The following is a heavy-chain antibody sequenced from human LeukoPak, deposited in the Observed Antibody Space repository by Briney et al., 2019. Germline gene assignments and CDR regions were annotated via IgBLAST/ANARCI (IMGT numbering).Heavy chain of an antibody. J-gene: IGHJ5*02. CDR2: INPNSGGT. D-gene: IGHD6-13*01. V-gene: IGHV1-2*02. CDR1: GYTITGYY. CDR3: AREWGSSSWFNWFDP. Sequence: ASVKVSCKASGYTITGYYMHWVRQAPGQELELMGWINPNSGGTNYAQKFQGRVTMTRDTSISTAYMELSRLRSDDTAVYYCAREWGSSSWFNWFDPWGQGTLVTASS.